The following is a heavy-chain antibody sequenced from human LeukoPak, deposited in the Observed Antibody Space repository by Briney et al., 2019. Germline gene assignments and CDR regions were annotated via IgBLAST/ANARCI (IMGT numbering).Heavy chain of an antibody. V-gene: IGHV3-11*01. CDR1: GFTFSDYY. D-gene: IGHD6-19*01. CDR2: ISSSGSTI. Sequence: GGSQRLSCAPSGFTFSDYYMSWIRHAPGKGLEWVSYISSSGSTIYYADSVKGRLNISRDNAKNSLYLQMNSLRAEDTAVYYCARSYSSGYDYWGQGTLVTVSS. CDR3: ARSYSSGYDY. J-gene: IGHJ4*02.